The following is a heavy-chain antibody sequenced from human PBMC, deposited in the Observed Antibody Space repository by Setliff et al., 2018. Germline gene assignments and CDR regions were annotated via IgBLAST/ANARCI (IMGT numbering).Heavy chain of an antibody. Sequence: GESLKISCKGSGYSFTNYWIGWVRQMPGKGLEWMGIIYPGDSDTRYSPSFQGQVTISADKSISTAYLQWSSLKASDTAMYYCARYDSSGGSCYSENYFDYWGQGTLVTVSS. CDR1: GYSFTNYW. V-gene: IGHV5-51*01. CDR3: ARYDSSGGSCYSENYFDY. J-gene: IGHJ4*02. CDR2: IYPGDSDT. D-gene: IGHD2-15*01.